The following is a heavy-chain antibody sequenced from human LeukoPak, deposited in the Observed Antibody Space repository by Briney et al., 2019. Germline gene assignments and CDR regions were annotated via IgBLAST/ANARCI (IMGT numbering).Heavy chain of an antibody. CDR2: IKQDGSEK. Sequence: GGSLRLSCAASGFTFSSHWMSWVRQAPGKGLEWVANIKQDGSEKYYVDSVKGRFTISRDNAKNSLYLQMNSLRAEDTAVYYCARDQGGSGWYGYWGQGTLVTVSS. J-gene: IGHJ4*02. D-gene: IGHD6-19*01. V-gene: IGHV3-7*01. CDR3: ARDQGGSGWYGY. CDR1: GFTFSSHW.